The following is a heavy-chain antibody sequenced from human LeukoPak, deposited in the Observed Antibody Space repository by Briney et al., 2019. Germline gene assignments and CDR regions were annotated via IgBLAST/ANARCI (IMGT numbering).Heavy chain of an antibody. V-gene: IGHV3-30-3*01. D-gene: IGHD3-22*01. CDR3: ARAEVVRGLALYYYDSSGYFDY. CDR2: ISYDGSNK. Sequence: GGSLRLSCAASGFTFSSYAMHWVRQAPGKGLEWVAVISYDGSNKYYADSVKGRFTISRDNSKNTLYLQMSSLRAEDTAVYYCARAEVVRGLALYYYDSSGYFDYWGQGTLVTVSS. CDR1: GFTFSSYA. J-gene: IGHJ4*02.